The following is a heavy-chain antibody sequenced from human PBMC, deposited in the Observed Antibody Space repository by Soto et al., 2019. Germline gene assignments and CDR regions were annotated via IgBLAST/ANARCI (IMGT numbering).Heavy chain of an antibody. CDR3: ARDGNGQRGGPH. J-gene: IGHJ4*02. CDR1: GFTVSNNF. V-gene: IGHV3-53*02. CDR2: IYSGGSI. D-gene: IGHD2-8*01. Sequence: VQLVESGGGLIQAGGSLRLSCAVSGFTVSNNFMMWVRQAPGKGLEWVSLIYSGGSISYADSVKGRFTISRDGSMNMLYLQINSLTAEDTAVYYCARDGNGQRGGPHWGQGTLVTVSS.